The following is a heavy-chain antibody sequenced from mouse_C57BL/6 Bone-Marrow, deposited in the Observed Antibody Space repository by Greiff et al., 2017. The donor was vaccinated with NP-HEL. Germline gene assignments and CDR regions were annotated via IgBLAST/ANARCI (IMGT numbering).Heavy chain of an antibody. CDR3: TTGGSSPYAMDY. D-gene: IGHD1-1*01. J-gene: IGHJ4*01. V-gene: IGHV14-4*01. CDR1: GFNIKDDY. Sequence: VQLKESGAELVRPGASVKLSCTASGFNIKDDYMHWVKQRPEQGLEWIGWIDPGNGDTEYASKFQGKATITADTSSNTAYLQLSSLTSEDTAVYYCTTGGSSPYAMDYWGQGTSVTVTS. CDR2: IDPGNGDT.